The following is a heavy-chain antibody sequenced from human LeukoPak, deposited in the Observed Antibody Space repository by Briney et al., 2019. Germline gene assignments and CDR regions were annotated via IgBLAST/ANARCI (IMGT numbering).Heavy chain of an antibody. V-gene: IGHV4-59*01. CDR2: IYSRGST. D-gene: IGHD1-14*01. CDR1: GASIKTYY. CDR3: ARVREGNHLHQFYLDS. J-gene: IGHJ4*02. Sequence: SETLSLTCNVSGASIKTYYLTWIRQPPGKGLEYVGHIYSRGSTNYNPSLKSRVTLSVDTYKNQFSLRLRSPSAADTAVYYCARVREGNHLHQFYLDSWGQGTLVTVSS.